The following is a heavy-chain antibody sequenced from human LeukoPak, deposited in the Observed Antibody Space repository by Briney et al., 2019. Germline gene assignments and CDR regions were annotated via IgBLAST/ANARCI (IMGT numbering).Heavy chain of an antibody. Sequence: GGSLRLSCAASGFTFSSYAMHWVRQAPGKGLGWVAVISYDGSNKYYADSVKGRFTISRDNSKNTLYLQMNSLRAEDTAVYYCARWRELSRGMDVWGKGTTVTVSS. V-gene: IGHV3-30*04. J-gene: IGHJ6*04. CDR3: ARWRELSRGMDV. D-gene: IGHD3-16*02. CDR1: GFTFSSYA. CDR2: ISYDGSNK.